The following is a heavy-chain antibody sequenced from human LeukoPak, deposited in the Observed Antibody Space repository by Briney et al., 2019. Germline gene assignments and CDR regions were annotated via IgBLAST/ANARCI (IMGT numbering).Heavy chain of an antibody. D-gene: IGHD3-3*01. CDR3: ARQLRDYDFWSGPDDAFDI. CDR1: GYSFTSYW. V-gene: IGHV5-51*01. CDR2: IYSGDSDT. Sequence: GESLKISCKGSGYSFTSYWIGWVRQMPGKGLEWMGIIYSGDSDTRYSPSFQGQVTISADKSISTAYLQWSSLKASDTAMYYCARQLRDYDFWSGPDDAFDIWGQGTMVTVSS. J-gene: IGHJ3*02.